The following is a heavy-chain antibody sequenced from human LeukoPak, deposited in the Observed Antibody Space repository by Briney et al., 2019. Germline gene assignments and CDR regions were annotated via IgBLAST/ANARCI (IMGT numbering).Heavy chain of an antibody. CDR1: GGSLSSGGYS. Sequence: SETLSLTCAVSGGSLSSGGYSWSWIRQPPGKGLEWIGYIFHSGSTKYSPSLKSRVTISVDRPKNQFSLKLSSVTAADTAVYYCARGPLAYNFGEFDYWGQGALVTVSS. CDR2: IFHSGST. D-gene: IGHD5-18*01. CDR3: ARGPLAYNFGEFDY. J-gene: IGHJ4*02. V-gene: IGHV4-30-2*01.